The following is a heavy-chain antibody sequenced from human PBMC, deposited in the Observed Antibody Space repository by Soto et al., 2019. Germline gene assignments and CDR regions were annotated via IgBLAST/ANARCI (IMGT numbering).Heavy chain of an antibody. J-gene: IGHJ4*02. D-gene: IGHD2-21*02. CDR2: ISGSGGST. V-gene: IGHV3-23*01. CDR3: AKDNGDSRLQPSNLYY. Sequence: GGSLRLSCAASGFTFSSYAISWVRQAPGKGLEWVSGISGSGGSTYYADSVKGRFTISRDNSKNTMYLQMNSLRAEDTAVYYCAKDNGDSRLQPSNLYYSGQGTLVTVST. CDR1: GFTFSSYA.